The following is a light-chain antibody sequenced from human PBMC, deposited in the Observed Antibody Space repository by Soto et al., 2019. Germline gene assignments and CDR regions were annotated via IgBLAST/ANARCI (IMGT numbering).Light chain of an antibody. CDR3: QSFDTNLNAVV. Sequence: QSVLTQPPSVSGAPGQSVTISCIGSGSNIGAGYDVHWYQQLPGVAPKLLIFDTTNRPSGVPGRFSDSKSGASASLAITGLLPEDEADFFCQSFDTNLNAVVFGGGTKVTVL. CDR2: DTT. CDR1: GSNIGAGYD. J-gene: IGLJ2*01. V-gene: IGLV1-40*01.